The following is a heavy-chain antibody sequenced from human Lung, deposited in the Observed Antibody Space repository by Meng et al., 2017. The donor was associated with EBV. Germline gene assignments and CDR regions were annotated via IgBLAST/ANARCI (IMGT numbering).Heavy chain of an antibody. CDR3: ARASRVLGEFDY. CDR1: GYTFTSYD. CDR2: INTSVGYT. Sequence: QAQLVQSGGEVKKPGXSVKVSFKASGYTFTSYDINSVRQAAGQGLEWMGIINTSVGYTSHAQKFQGRVTMTRDTSTSTVHMEVSSLRSADTAVYYCARASRVLGEFDYWGKGTLVTVSS. D-gene: IGHD3-16*01. V-gene: IGHV1-46*01. J-gene: IGHJ4*02.